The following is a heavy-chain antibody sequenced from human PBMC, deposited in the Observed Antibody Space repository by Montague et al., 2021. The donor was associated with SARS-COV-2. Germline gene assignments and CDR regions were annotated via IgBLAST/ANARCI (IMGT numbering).Heavy chain of an antibody. CDR1: GDSMNNYY. D-gene: IGHD6-13*01. J-gene: IGHJ4*02. CDR2: INYSGST. V-gene: IGHV4-59*01. Sequence: SETLSLTCTVSGDSMNNYYWSWIRQPPGKGLEWIGYINYSGSTXXXPSXXXRVTLSKDTSKNQFSLRLTSVTAADAAMYFCARAPIYRSSWYAYFDYWGQGTLATVSS. CDR3: ARAPIYRSSWYAYFDY.